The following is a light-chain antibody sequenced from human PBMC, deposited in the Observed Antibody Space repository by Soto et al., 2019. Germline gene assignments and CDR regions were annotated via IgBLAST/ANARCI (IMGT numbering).Light chain of an antibody. CDR3: QQSYSTPIT. CDR2: AAS. V-gene: IGKV1-39*01. J-gene: IGKJ5*01. CDR1: QSISSY. Sequence: DIQMTQSPSSLSASVGDRVTITCRASQSISSYLNWYQQKPGKAPNVLIYAASSLQSGVPSRFSGSGSGTEFTLTISSLQLEDFATYYCQQSYSTPITFGQGTRLEI.